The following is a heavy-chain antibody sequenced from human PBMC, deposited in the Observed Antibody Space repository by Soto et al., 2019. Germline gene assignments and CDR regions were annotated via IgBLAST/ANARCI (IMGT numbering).Heavy chain of an antibody. CDR3: ARDQRFLEWSVGDRGGFDY. D-gene: IGHD3-3*01. Sequence: GGSLRLSCAASGFTFSSYWMSWVRQAPGKGLEWVANIKQDGSEKYYVDSVKGRFTIARDNAKNSLYLQMNRLRAEDTAVYYCARDQRFLEWSVGDRGGFDYWGQGTLVTVSS. CDR2: IKQDGSEK. CDR1: GFTFSSYW. V-gene: IGHV3-7*01. J-gene: IGHJ4*02.